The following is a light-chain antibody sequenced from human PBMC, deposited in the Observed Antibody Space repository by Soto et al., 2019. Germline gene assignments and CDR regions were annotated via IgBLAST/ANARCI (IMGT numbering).Light chain of an antibody. V-gene: IGLV9-49*01. CDR3: GADHGSGSNCVYV. Sequence: QSVLTQPPSASASLGASVTLTCTLSSGYSNYKVDWYKQRPGKGPRFVMRVGTGGIVGSKGDGIPDRFSVLGSGLNRYLTIKNIQEEDESDYHCGADHGSGSNCVYVFGTGTKLTVL. CDR2: VGTGGIVG. CDR1: SGYSNYK. J-gene: IGLJ1*01.